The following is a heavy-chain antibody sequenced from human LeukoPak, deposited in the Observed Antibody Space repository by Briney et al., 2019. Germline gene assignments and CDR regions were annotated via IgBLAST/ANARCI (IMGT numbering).Heavy chain of an antibody. Sequence: GGSLRLSCAASGFTFSDQSMNWVRQAPGKGLEWVSSTSSNSLHIFYADSVKGRFTISRDNAKNSLYLQMNNLRAEDTAVYYCVGPDSQFDCWGQGTLVTVSS. J-gene: IGHJ4*02. CDR3: VGPDSQFDC. CDR2: TSSNSLHI. D-gene: IGHD3-10*01. V-gene: IGHV3-21*01. CDR1: GFTFSDQS.